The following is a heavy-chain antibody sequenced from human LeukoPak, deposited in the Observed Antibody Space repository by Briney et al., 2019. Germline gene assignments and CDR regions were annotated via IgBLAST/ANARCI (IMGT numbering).Heavy chain of an antibody. D-gene: IGHD3-22*01. CDR1: GGSISSSNW. J-gene: IGHJ6*03. CDR3: AREHDSSGYWSYYYYYYMDV. Sequence: PSETLSLTCAVSGGSISSSNWWSWVRQPPGKGLEWIGSIYHSGSTYYNPSLKSRVTISVDTSKNQFSLKLSSVTAADTAVYYCAREHDSSGYWSYYYYYYMDVWGKGTTVTVSS. CDR2: IYHSGST. V-gene: IGHV4-4*02.